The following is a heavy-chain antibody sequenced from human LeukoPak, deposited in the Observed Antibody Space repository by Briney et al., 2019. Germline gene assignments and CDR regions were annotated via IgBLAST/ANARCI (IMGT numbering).Heavy chain of an antibody. V-gene: IGHV3-21*01. CDR1: GFTFSSYS. Sequence: PGGSLRLSCAASGFTFSSYSMNWVRQAPGKGLEWVSSISSSSSYIYYADSVKGRFTISRDNAKNSLYLQMNSLRAEDTAVYYCARDLEYCSSTSCYKNVDYWGQGTRVTVSS. CDR3: ARDLEYCSSTSCYKNVDY. CDR2: ISSSSSYI. D-gene: IGHD2-2*02. J-gene: IGHJ4*02.